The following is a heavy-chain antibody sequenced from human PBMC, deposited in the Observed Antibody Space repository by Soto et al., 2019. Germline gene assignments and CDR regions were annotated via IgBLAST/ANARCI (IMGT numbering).Heavy chain of an antibody. D-gene: IGHD3-9*01. CDR2: IYYSGST. CDR1: GGSISSYY. Sequence: SETLSLTCTVSGGSISSYYWSWIRQPPGKGLEWIGYIYYSGSTNYNPSLKSRVTISVDTSKNQFSLKLSSVTAADTAVYYCARDRYDILTGYYGGHYYGMDVWGQGTTVTVSS. CDR3: ARDRYDILTGYYGGHYYGMDV. V-gene: IGHV4-59*01. J-gene: IGHJ6*02.